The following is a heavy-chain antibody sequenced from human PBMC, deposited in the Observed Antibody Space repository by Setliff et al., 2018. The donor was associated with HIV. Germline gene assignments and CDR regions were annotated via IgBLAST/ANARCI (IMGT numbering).Heavy chain of an antibody. Sequence: GGSLRLSCAASGFTFSSYSMNWVRQAPGKGLEWVSYISSSSSTIYYADSVKGRFTISRDNTKNSLFLQLNSLRAEDTAKYYCARDLLQRGVSGAFDCWGQGALVTVSS. V-gene: IGHV3-48*04. D-gene: IGHD2-8*01. CDR1: GFTFSSYS. CDR2: ISSSSSTI. J-gene: IGHJ4*02. CDR3: ARDLLQRGVSGAFDC.